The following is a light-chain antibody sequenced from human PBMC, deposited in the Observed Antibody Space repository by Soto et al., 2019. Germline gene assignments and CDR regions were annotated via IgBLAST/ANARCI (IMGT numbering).Light chain of an antibody. V-gene: IGKV3-15*01. J-gene: IGKJ2*01. Sequence: ERVMTQSPATLSVSPGERATLSCRASQSVNSNLAWYQQKPGQAPRLLIYATSTRATGVPARFSGTGSGTEFTLTVNSPQSEDFAVYYCQQYNNWPHTFGQGTKVDIK. CDR3: QQYNNWPHT. CDR1: QSVNSN. CDR2: ATS.